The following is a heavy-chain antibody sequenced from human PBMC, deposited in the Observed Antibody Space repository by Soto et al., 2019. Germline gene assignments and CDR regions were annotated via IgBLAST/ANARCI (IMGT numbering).Heavy chain of an antibody. D-gene: IGHD3-9*01. CDR2: ISSSGSTI. J-gene: IGHJ4*02. CDR1: GFTFSSYE. Sequence: GGSLRLSCAASGFTFSSYEMNWVLQAPGKGLEWVSYISSSGSTIYYADSVKGRFTIPRDNAKNSLYLQMNSLRAEDTAVYYCARGPLVGDYDILTGSFDYWGQGTLVTVSS. V-gene: IGHV3-48*03. CDR3: ARGPLVGDYDILTGSFDY.